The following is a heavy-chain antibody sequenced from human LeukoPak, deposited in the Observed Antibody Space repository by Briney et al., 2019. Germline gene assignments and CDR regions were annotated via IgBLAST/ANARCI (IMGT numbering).Heavy chain of an antibody. V-gene: IGHV4-39*01. D-gene: IGHD5-24*01. Sequence: PSETLSLTCTVSGGSISSSSYYWGWIRQPPGKGLEWIGSIYYSGTTYYNPSLKSRVTISVDTSKNQFSLKLSSVTAADTAVYYCARRSVATITPFIWGQGTMVTVSS. CDR2: IYYSGTT. CDR1: GGSISSSSYY. J-gene: IGHJ3*02. CDR3: ARRSVATITPFI.